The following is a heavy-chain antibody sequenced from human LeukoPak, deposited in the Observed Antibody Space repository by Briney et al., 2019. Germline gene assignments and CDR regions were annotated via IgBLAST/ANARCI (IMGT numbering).Heavy chain of an antibody. CDR3: ARTGGPVRWSPGSYRFDY. CDR1: GYTFTSYG. V-gene: IGHV1-18*01. CDR2: ISAYNGNT. D-gene: IGHD1-26*01. J-gene: IGHJ4*02. Sequence: GASVKVSCKASGYTFTSYGISWVRQAPGQGREWMGWISAYNGNTNYAQKLQGRVTMTTDTSTSTAYMELRSLRSDDTAVYYCARTGGPVRWSPGSYRFDYWGQRTLVTISS.